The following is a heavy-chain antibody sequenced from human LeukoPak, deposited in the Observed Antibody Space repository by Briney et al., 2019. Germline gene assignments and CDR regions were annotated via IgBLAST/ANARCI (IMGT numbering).Heavy chain of an antibody. V-gene: IGHV1-46*01. CDR3: ASYSGVSPGNYYYYGMDV. J-gene: IGHJ6*04. Sequence: ASLRVCSTASGYTFTSYYMHWVRQAPGQGLEWMGIINHSGGSTSYAQKFQGRVTMTRDTSTSKVYMKLSSVRSEDTAVYYCASYSGVSPGNYYYYGMDVWGKGTTVTVSS. D-gene: IGHD2-15*01. CDR1: GYTFTSYY. CDR2: INHSGGST.